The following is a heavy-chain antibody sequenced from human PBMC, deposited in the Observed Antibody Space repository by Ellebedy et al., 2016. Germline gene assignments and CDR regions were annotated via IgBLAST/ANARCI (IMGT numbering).Heavy chain of an antibody. CDR2: IKSKTDGGTT. CDR1: GFTFSNAW. CDR3: TTPRDTRLTSGY. V-gene: IGHV3-15*01. J-gene: IGHJ4*02. D-gene: IGHD1-26*01. Sequence: GESLKISXAASGFTFSNAWMSWVRQAPGKGLEWVGRIKSKTDGGTTDYGAPVKGRFTISRDDSKNILYLQMNSLTTEDTAVYYCTTPRDTRLTSGYWGQGTLVTVSS.